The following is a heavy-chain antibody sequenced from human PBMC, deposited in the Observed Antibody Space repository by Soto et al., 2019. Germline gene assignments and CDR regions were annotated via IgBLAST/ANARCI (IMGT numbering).Heavy chain of an antibody. D-gene: IGHD5-18*01. CDR2: INPDTGHT. V-gene: IGHV1-8*01. J-gene: IGHJ4*02. CDR1: GYIFTSYD. CDR3: ARVRKTRYTYESPGGPLSK. Sequence: QVQLVQSGAEVRQPGASVKVSCEASGYIFTSYDFSWVRQAAGQGLEWMGWINPDTGHTGYAQRFQSRLTLTRNTSITTAYIELNSLTPDDTAIYYCARVRKTRYTYESPGGPLSKWGQGTLVTVTS.